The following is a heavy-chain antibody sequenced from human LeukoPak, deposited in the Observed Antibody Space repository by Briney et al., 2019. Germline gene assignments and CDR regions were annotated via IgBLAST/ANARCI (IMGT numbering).Heavy chain of an antibody. Sequence: PGGSLRLSCAASGFTFSSYAMHWVRQAPGKGLEWVAVISYDGSNKYYADSVKGRFTISRDNSKNTLYLQMNSLRAEDTAVYYCAKPGLGYCTNGVCPYYFDYWGQGTLVTVSS. V-gene: IGHV3-30-3*02. D-gene: IGHD2-8*01. CDR2: ISYDGSNK. CDR1: GFTFSSYA. CDR3: AKPGLGYCTNGVCPYYFDY. J-gene: IGHJ4*02.